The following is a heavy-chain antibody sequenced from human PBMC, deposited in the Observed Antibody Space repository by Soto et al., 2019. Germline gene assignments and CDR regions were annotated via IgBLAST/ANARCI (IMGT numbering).Heavy chain of an antibody. CDR1: GFTFTRYS. V-gene: IGHV3-21*06. CDR3: ARESEDLTSNFDY. J-gene: IGHJ4*02. CDR2: ISSTTNYI. Sequence: PGGSLTLSCTASGFTFTRYSMNWVRQAPGKGLELVSSISSTTNYIYYGDSMKGRFTISRDNAKNSLYLEMNSLRAEDTAVYYCARESEDLTSNFDYWGQGTLVTVSS.